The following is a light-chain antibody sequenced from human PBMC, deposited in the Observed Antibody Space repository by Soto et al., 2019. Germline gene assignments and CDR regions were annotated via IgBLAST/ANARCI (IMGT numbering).Light chain of an antibody. J-gene: IGLJ3*02. Sequence: NFMLTQPHSVSESPGRTVTISCTGSSGSIASNYVQWYQQRPGSAPTIVIFEDNQRPSGVPDRFSGSIDTSSNSASLTISGLKTEDEADYYCQSYDSDRQGVFGGGTKVTVL. CDR3: QSYDSDRQGV. CDR1: SGSIASNY. CDR2: EDN. V-gene: IGLV6-57*02.